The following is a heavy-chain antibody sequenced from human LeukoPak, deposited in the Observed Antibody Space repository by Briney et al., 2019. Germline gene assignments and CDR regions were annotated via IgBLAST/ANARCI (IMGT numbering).Heavy chain of an antibody. CDR2: IYYSGST. CDR3: ARDGHSSSWYWGYFDY. CDR1: GGSISSSSYY. J-gene: IGHJ4*02. D-gene: IGHD6-13*01. V-gene: IGHV4-39*07. Sequence: SETLSLNCTVSGGSISSSSYYWGWIRQPPGKGLEWIGSIYYSGSTYYNPSLKSRVTISVDTSKNQFSLKLSSVTAADTAVYYCARDGHSSSWYWGYFDYWGQGTLVTVSS.